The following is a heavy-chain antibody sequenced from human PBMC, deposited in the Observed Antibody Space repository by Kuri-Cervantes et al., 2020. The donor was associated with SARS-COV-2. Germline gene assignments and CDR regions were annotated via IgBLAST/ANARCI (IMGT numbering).Heavy chain of an antibody. D-gene: IGHD3-22*01. CDR1: GGSISSGDYY. CDR3: ARVWYYDSSGHQWYFDL. J-gene: IGHJ2*01. V-gene: IGHV4-30-4*08. Sequence: SETLSLTCTVSGGSISSGDYYWSWIRQPPGKGLEWIGYIYYSGSTYYNPSLKSRVTISVDTSKNQFSLKLSSVTAADTAVYYCARVWYYDSSGHQWYFDLWGRGTLVTVSS. CDR2: IYYSGST.